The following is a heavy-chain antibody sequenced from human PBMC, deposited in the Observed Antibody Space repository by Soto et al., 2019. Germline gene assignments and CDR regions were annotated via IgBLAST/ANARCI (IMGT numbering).Heavy chain of an antibody. CDR1: GYTFTSYG. J-gene: IGHJ4*02. V-gene: IGHV1-18*01. D-gene: IGHD3-10*01. CDR3: ASSFYYYGSGSYVDY. Sequence: QVQLVQSGAEVKKPGASVKVSCKASGYTFTSYGISWVRQAPGQGLEWMGWISAYNGNTNYAQKLHGRVTMTTDTSTITAYMELRSLRSDDTAVYYCASSFYYYGSGSYVDYWGQGTLVTVSS. CDR2: ISAYNGNT.